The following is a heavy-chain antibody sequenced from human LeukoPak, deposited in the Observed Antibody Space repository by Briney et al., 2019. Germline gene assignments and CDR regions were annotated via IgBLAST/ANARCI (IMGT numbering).Heavy chain of an antibody. Sequence: PSETLSLTCTVSGDSISSGNYYWTWIRQPAGKGLEWIGRIYTSGSTNYNPSLKSRVTISVDTSKNQFSLKLSSVTAADTAVYYCARGGNYYENRGYYNTWGQGTLVTVSS. V-gene: IGHV4-61*02. D-gene: IGHD3-22*01. CDR2: IYTSGST. J-gene: IGHJ4*02. CDR3: ARGGNYYENRGYYNT. CDR1: GDSISSGNYY.